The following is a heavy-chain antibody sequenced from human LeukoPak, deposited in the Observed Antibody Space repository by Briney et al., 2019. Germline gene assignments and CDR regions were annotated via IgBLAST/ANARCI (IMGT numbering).Heavy chain of an antibody. V-gene: IGHV1-18*01. CDR3: ARDRDRSGSQSY. D-gene: IGHD1-26*01. CDR2: ISANNGNTKYNT. Sequence: ASVKVSCKASGYTFTSYGISWVRQAPGQGLEWMGWISANNGNTKYNTKYAQNLQGRVTMTTDISTGTAYMELRTLRSDDTAVYYCARDRDRSGSQSYWGQGTLVTVSS. CDR1: GYTFTSYG. J-gene: IGHJ4*02.